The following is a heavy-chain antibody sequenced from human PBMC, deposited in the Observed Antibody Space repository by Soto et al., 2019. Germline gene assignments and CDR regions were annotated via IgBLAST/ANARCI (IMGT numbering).Heavy chain of an antibody. V-gene: IGHV1-24*01. CDR3: ARDGRSSYSSGWYYFDY. Sequence: ASVKVSCKVSGYTLTELSIHWVRQAPGEGLEWMGGFDLENGETIYAQRFQGRVTMTEESSADTPYMELSSLRSEDTAVYYCARDGRSSYSSGWYYFDYWGQGTLVTVSS. CDR2: FDLENGET. J-gene: IGHJ4*02. CDR1: GYTLTELS. D-gene: IGHD6-19*01.